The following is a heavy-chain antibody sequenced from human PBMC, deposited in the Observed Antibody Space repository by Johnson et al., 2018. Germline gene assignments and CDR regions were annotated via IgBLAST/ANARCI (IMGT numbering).Heavy chain of an antibody. V-gene: IGHV3-30*04. Sequence: VQLLETGGGVVQPGRSLRLSCAASGFTFSSYAMHWVRQPPGKGLKWVAVISYDGSNKYYADSVKGRFTISRDNSKNTLYLQMNSLTAEGTAVYYCARAYCSSTGCYRYGMDVWGQGTTVTVSS. D-gene: IGHD2-2*02. CDR1: GFTFSSYA. J-gene: IGHJ6*02. CDR3: ARAYCSSTGCYRYGMDV. CDR2: ISYDGSNK.